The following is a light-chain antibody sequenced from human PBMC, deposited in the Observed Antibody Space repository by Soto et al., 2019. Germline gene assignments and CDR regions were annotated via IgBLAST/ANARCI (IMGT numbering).Light chain of an antibody. V-gene: IGLV2-8*01. Sequence: QSVLTQPPSASGSPGQSVTISCTGTSSDVGGYNYVSWYQQHPGKAPKLIISEVSKRPSGVPDRFSGSKSGNTASLTVSGLQAEDEADYFCSSYSISTAYLFGTGTKVTVL. CDR1: SSDVGGYNY. CDR2: EVS. CDR3: SSYSISTAYL. J-gene: IGLJ1*01.